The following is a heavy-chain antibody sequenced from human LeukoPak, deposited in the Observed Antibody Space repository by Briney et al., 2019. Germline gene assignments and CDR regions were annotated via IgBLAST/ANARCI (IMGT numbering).Heavy chain of an antibody. CDR2: INHSGST. J-gene: IGHJ5*02. Sequence: SETLSLTCAVHGGSFSGYYWSWIRQPPGKGLEWMGEINHSGSTNYNPSLKSRVTISVDTSKNQFSLKLSSVTAADTAVYYCARRYIVVSTYNWFDPWGQGTLVTVSS. CDR1: GGSFSGYY. CDR3: ARRYIVVSTYNWFDP. D-gene: IGHD3-22*01. V-gene: IGHV4-34*01.